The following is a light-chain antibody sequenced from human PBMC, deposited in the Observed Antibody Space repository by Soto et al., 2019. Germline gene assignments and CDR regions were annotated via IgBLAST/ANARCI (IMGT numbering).Light chain of an antibody. CDR2: DAS. Sequence: EIVLTQSPATLSLSPGERATLSCRASQSVGSYLAWYQQKPGQAPRLLIYDASNRATGIPARFSGSGSGTDFTLTISSLEPEDLAVYYCQQRSNWPPVTFGGGTKVEIK. J-gene: IGKJ4*01. CDR1: QSVGSY. V-gene: IGKV3-11*01. CDR3: QQRSNWPPVT.